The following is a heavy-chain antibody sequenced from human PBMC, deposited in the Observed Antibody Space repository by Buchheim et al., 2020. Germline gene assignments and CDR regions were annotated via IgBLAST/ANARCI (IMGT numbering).Heavy chain of an antibody. CDR3: ARPLNYDFWSGYYGEGFDY. J-gene: IGHJ4*02. D-gene: IGHD3-3*01. CDR2: ISSSSSYI. V-gene: IGHV3-21*01. Sequence: EVQLVESGGGLVKPGGSLRLSCAASGFTFSSYSMNWVRQAPGKGLEWVSSISSSSSYIYYADSVKGRLTISRDNAKNSLYLQMNSLRAEDTAVYYCARPLNYDFWSGYYGEGFDYWGQGTL. CDR1: GFTFSSYS.